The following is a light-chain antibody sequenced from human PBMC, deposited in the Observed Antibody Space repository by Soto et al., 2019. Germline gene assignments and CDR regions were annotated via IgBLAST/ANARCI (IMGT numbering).Light chain of an antibody. CDR2: DAS. CDR1: QSVSKY. J-gene: IGKJ5*01. CDR3: QQRSNWPIT. V-gene: IGKV3-11*01. Sequence: PGKRATLSCRTSQSVSKYFAWYQQKPGRAPRLLIYDASSRATGIPARFIGSGSGTDFTLTISSLEPEDFAIYYCQQRSNWPITFGQGTRLEIK.